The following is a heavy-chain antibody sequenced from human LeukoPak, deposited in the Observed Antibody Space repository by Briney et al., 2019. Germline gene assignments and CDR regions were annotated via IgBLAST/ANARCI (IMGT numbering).Heavy chain of an antibody. J-gene: IGHJ4*02. D-gene: IGHD6-25*01. CDR1: GFTFSSYA. CDR2: ISYDGSNK. V-gene: IGHV3-30*04. Sequence: PGGSLRLSCAASGFTFSSYAMHWVRQAPGKGLEWVAVISYDGSNKYYADSVKGRFTISRDNARNSLYLRMNSLRDEDTAVYYCARDRSPGIAAAVDFDYWGQGTRVTVAS. CDR3: ARDRSPGIAAAVDFDY.